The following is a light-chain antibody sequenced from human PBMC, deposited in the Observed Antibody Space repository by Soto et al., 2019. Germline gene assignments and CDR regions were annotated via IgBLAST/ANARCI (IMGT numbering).Light chain of an antibody. V-gene: IGKV2-24*01. CDR1: QSLVYSDGNTY. J-gene: IGKJ1*01. CDR2: QVS. Sequence: DTVMTQTPLSSPVTLGQPASISCRSSQSLVYSDGNTYLSWLQQRTGQPPRLLIYQVSNRFSGVPDRFSVSGAGTDFTLKISRVEADDVGVYFCVQFSHFPRTFGQGT. CDR3: VQFSHFPRT.